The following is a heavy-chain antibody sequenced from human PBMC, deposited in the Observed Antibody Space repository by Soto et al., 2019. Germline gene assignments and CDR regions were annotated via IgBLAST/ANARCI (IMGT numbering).Heavy chain of an antibody. V-gene: IGHV4-39*01. Sequence: SETLSLTCTVSGGSISSSSYYWGWIRQPPGKGLEWIGSIYYSGSTYYNPSLKGRVTISVDTSKNQFSLKLSSVTAADTAVYYCARVPPRGSSSWPRIFDYWGQGTLVTVSS. CDR1: GGSISSSSYY. J-gene: IGHJ4*02. CDR2: IYYSGST. CDR3: ARVPPRGSSSWPRIFDY. D-gene: IGHD6-13*01.